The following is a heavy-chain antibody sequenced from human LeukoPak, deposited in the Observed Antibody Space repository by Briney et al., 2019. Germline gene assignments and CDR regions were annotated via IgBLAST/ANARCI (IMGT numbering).Heavy chain of an antibody. CDR2: IYYSGST. CDR1: GGSISSYY. CDR3: ARDRLRLPKVYYYGMDV. J-gene: IGHJ6*02. Sequence: PSETLSLTCTVSGGSISSYYWSWIRQPPGKGLEWIGYIYYSGSTNYNPSLKSRVTISVDTSKNQFSLKLSSVTAADTAVYYCARDRLRLPKVYYYGMDVWGQGTTVTVSS. V-gene: IGHV4-59*01. D-gene: IGHD5-18*01.